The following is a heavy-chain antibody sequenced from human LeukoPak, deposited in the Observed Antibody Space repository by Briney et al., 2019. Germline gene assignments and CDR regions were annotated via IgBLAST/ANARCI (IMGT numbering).Heavy chain of an antibody. CDR3: ASSGVFPHNPPDY. CDR1: GFTFSSYG. V-gene: IGHV3-30*03. CDR2: ISYDGSNK. Sequence: GGSLRLSCAASGFTFSSYGMHWVRQAPGKGLEWVAVISYDGSNKYYADSVKGRFTISRDNSKNTLYLQMNSLRAEDTAVYYCASSGVFPHNPPDYWGQGTVVTVSS. D-gene: IGHD6-19*01. J-gene: IGHJ4*02.